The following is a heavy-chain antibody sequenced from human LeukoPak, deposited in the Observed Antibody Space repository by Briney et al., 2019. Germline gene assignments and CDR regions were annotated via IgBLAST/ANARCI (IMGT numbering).Heavy chain of an antibody. V-gene: IGHV1-2*02. Sequence: APVKVSCKASGYTFTGYYMHWVRQAPGQGLELMGWINPNSGGTNYAQKFQGRVTMTRDTSISTAYMELSRLRSDDTAVYYCARSALRHDAFDIWGQGTMVTVSS. D-gene: IGHD2-15*01. CDR1: GYTFTGYY. J-gene: IGHJ3*02. CDR3: ARSALRHDAFDI. CDR2: INPNSGGT.